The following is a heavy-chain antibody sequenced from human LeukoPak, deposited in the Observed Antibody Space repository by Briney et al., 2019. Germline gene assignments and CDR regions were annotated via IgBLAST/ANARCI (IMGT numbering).Heavy chain of an antibody. V-gene: IGHV4-59*01. CDR2: IYYSGST. J-gene: IGHJ4*02. CDR1: GGSFSGYY. CDR3: ARVSDDLFDY. Sequence: SETLSLTCAVYGGSFSGYYWSWIRQPPGKGLEWIGYIYYSGSTNYNPSLKSRVTISVDTSKNQFSLKLSSVTAADTAVYYCARVSDDLFDYWGQGTLVTVSS.